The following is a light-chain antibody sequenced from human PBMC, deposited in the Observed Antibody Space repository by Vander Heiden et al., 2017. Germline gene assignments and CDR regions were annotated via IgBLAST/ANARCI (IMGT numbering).Light chain of an antibody. CDR1: QPINSY. J-gene: IGKJ1*01. CDR3: QQSYSVPWT. Sequence: DIQMTQSPSSLSASVGDRVTLTCRASQPINSYLNWYQEKPGKAPNLLIYATSNLQSGVPSRFSGSGSGPDFTLTIRSVQPEDFATYFCQQSYSVPWTFCQGTKVEIK. V-gene: IGKV1-39*01. CDR2: ATS.